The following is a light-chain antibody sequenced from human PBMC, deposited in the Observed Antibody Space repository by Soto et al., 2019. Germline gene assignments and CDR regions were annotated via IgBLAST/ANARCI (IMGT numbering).Light chain of an antibody. J-gene: IGKJ2*01. CDR1: HSVSGG. CDR2: RAS. CDR3: QQNNNWPYT. Sequence: EIVMTQSPATLSVSPGERATLSCRASHSVSGGLAWYHQKPGQAPRLLIYRASIRVTGIPARFSGSGSGTEFTLTISSLQSEDFAVYYCQQNNNWPYTFGQGTKLEIK. V-gene: IGKV3-15*01.